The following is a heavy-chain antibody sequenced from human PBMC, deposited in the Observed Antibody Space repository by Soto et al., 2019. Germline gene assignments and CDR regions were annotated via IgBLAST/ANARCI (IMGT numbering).Heavy chain of an antibody. J-gene: IGHJ4*02. Sequence: ASVKVSCKASGYTVTGYYMHWVRQAPGQGLEWMGWINPNSGGTNYAQKFQGWVTMTRDTSISTAYMELSRLRSDDTAVYYCARVGGSSSWWLAYFDYWGKGTLVTVSS. CDR1: GYTVTGYY. D-gene: IGHD6-6*01. V-gene: IGHV1-2*04. CDR2: INPNSGGT. CDR3: ARVGGSSSWWLAYFDY.